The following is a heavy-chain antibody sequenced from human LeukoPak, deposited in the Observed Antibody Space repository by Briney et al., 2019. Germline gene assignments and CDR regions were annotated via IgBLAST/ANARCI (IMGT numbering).Heavy chain of an antibody. J-gene: IGHJ3*02. V-gene: IGHV3-53*01. CDR3: ARHKRQQLPYPLYAFDI. CDR2: IYGGGGT. Sequence: GGSLRLSCAASGFTVSSSYMSWVRQAPGRGLEWVSVIYGGGGTNYADSVKGRFAISRDNSKNTLYLQMNSLRAEDTAVYYCARHKRQQLPYPLYAFDIWGQGTMVTVSS. D-gene: IGHD6-13*01. CDR1: GFTVSSSY.